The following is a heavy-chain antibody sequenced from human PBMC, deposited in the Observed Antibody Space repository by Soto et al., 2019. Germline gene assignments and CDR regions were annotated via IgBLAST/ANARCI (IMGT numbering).Heavy chain of an antibody. D-gene: IGHD6-19*01. J-gene: IGHJ4*02. CDR1: GYSFTSYF. V-gene: IGHV5-10-1*01. CDR3: ARLIYNGGWYVGLDY. Sequence: GEALKISCKGPGYSFTSYFISGVRQMPGKGLEWMGRIDPSDSYTNYSPSFQGHVTISADKSISTAYLQWSSLKASDTAMYYCARLIYNGGWYVGLDYWGQGTLVTVSS. CDR2: IDPSDSYT.